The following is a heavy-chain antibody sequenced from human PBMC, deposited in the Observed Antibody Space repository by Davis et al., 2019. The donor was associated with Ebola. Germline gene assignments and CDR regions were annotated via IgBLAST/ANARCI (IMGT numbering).Heavy chain of an antibody. CDR3: ARDAYCSSTSCYYNYYYYYGMDV. V-gene: IGHV1-18*01. Sequence: ASVKVSCKASGYTFTSYGISWVRQAPGQGLAWMGWISAYNGNTNYAQKLQGRVTMTTDTSTSTAYMELRSLRSDDTAVYYCARDAYCSSTSCYYNYYYYYGMDVWGQGTTVTVSS. D-gene: IGHD2-2*01. CDR2: ISAYNGNT. J-gene: IGHJ6*02. CDR1: GYTFTSYG.